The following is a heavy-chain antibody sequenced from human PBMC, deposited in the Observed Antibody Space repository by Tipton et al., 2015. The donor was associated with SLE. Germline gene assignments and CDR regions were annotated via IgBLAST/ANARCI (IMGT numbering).Heavy chain of an antibody. CDR1: GFTVSSNS. Sequence: SLRLSCAASGFTVSSNSMSWVRQAPGNGLEWVSVIYSGGNIYYADSVKGRFTISRDNSNLYLQMNSLGAEDTAVYYCARRGYSSSWSSFDVWGRGTLVTVSS. CDR2: IYSGGNI. D-gene: IGHD6-13*01. V-gene: IGHV3-53*01. J-gene: IGHJ2*01. CDR3: ARRGYSSSWSSFDV.